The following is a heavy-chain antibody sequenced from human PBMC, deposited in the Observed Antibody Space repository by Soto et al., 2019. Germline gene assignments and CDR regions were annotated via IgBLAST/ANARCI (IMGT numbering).Heavy chain of an antibody. J-gene: IGHJ6*02. CDR1: GGTFSSFT. D-gene: IGHD2-21*01. CDR2: IITIYGTA. Sequence: QVQLVQSGAEVKKPGSSVKVSCKASGGTFSSFTISWVRQAPGQGLEWMGGIITIYGTANYAQKFQGRVTITAVASTRAGALELSSLRSEGTAVDYCAKDRRPDCKSYYYYAMDVWGQGTTVTVPS. V-gene: IGHV1-69*01. CDR3: AKDRRPDCKSYYYYAMDV.